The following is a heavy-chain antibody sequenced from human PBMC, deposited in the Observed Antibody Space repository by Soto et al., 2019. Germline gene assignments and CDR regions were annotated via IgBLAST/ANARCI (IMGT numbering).Heavy chain of an antibody. CDR2: INAGNRNT. Sequence: ASVKVSCKASGYTFTNYAILWVRQAPGQGLEWMGWINAGNRNTEYSQKFQGRIIMTKDTSANTAYMELSSLTSEDTAVYYCARGYVYVSGSYRSDAFDIWG. V-gene: IGHV1-3*01. CDR3: ARGYVYVSGSYRSDAFDI. D-gene: IGHD3-16*02. J-gene: IGHJ3*02. CDR1: GYTFTNYA.